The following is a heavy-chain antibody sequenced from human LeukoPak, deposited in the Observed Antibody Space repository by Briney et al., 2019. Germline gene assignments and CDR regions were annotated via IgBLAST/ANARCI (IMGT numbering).Heavy chain of an antibody. CDR2: IYHSGST. J-gene: IGHJ4*02. Sequence: SETLSLTCTVSGYSISSGYYWGWIRPPPGKGLEWIGSIYHSGSTYYNPSLKSRVIISVDTSKNQFSLKLSSVTAADTAVYYCARTSSSGLVGGYYFDYWGQGTLVTVSS. V-gene: IGHV4-38-2*02. CDR1: GYSISSGYY. D-gene: IGHD6-19*01. CDR3: ARTSSSGLVGGYYFDY.